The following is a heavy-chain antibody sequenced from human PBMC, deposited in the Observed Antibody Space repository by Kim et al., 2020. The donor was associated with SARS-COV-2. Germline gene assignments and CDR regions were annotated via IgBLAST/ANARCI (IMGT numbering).Heavy chain of an antibody. V-gene: IGHV4-59*13. D-gene: IGHD6-13*01. CDR3: ARDGGSSWYYRWFDP. Sequence: SETLSLTCTVSGGSISSYYWSWIRQPPGKGLEWIGYIYYSGSTNYNPSLKSRVTISVDTSKNQFSLKLSSVTAADTAVYYCARDGGSSWYYRWFDPWGQGTLVTVSS. CDR2: IYYSGST. J-gene: IGHJ5*02. CDR1: GGSISSYY.